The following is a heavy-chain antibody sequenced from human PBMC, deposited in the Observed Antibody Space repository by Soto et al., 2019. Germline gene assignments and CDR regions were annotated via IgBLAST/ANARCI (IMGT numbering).Heavy chain of an antibody. CDR1: GFTFSSYG. J-gene: IGHJ6*02. Sequence: GGSLRLSCAASGFTFSSYGMHWVRQAPGKGLEWVAVIWYDGSNKYYADSVKGRFTISRDNSKNTLYLQMNSLRAEDTAVYYCAREPLRYGMDVRGQGTTVTVSS. D-gene: IGHD4-17*01. CDR2: IWYDGSNK. CDR3: AREPLRYGMDV. V-gene: IGHV3-33*01.